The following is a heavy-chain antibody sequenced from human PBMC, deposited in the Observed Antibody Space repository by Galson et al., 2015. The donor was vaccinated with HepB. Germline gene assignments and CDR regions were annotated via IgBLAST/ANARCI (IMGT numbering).Heavy chain of an antibody. CDR2: INSDGSST. J-gene: IGHJ3*02. V-gene: IGHV3-74*01. CDR3: TRSKNKALDI. CDR1: GFTFSSYW. Sequence: SLRLSCAASGFTFSSYWVHWVRQAPGKGLVWVSRINSDGSSTTYADSVKGRFTISRDNANNSLSLQMSSLRAEDTAIYYCTRSKNKALDIWGQGTMVIVS.